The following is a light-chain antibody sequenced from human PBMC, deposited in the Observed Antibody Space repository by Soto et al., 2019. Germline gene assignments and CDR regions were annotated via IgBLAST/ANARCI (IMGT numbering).Light chain of an antibody. CDR2: GAS. CDR1: QSVSSSY. J-gene: IGKJ2*01. CDR3: QHYGSSPHT. Sequence: EIVLTQSPGTLSLSPGERATLSCRASQSVSSSYFAWYQQKPGQAPRLLIYGASSRATDIPDRFSGSGSGTDFTLTISRLEPEDFAVYYCQHYGSSPHTFGKGTKLEIK. V-gene: IGKV3-20*01.